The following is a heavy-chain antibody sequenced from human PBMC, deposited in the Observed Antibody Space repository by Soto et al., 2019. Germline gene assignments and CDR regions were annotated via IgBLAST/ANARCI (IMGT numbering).Heavy chain of an antibody. V-gene: IGHV1-69*12. CDR1: GGTFSSYA. J-gene: IGHJ6*02. D-gene: IGHD2-15*01. Sequence: QVQLVQSGAEVKKPGSSVKVSCKASGGTFSSYAISWVRQAPGQGLEWMGGIIPIFGTANYAQKFQGRVTITADESTSTGYMELSSLRSEDTAVYYCARDRGYCSGGSCYDYYYGMDVWGQGTTVTVSS. CDR2: IIPIFGTA. CDR3: ARDRGYCSGGSCYDYYYGMDV.